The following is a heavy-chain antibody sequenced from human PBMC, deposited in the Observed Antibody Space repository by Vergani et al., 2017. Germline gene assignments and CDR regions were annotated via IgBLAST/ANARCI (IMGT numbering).Heavy chain of an antibody. Sequence: QLLESGGGLIQPGGSLRLSCAASGFTFNSYAMTWVRPAPGKGLEGVSGINNNGVSTYYADSVKGRFTISRDNSKNTLYLQMTDLGAEDTATYYCAKVCGSTSCPYGGGAFDVWGHGTMVTVSS. CDR2: INNNGVST. CDR1: GFTFNSYA. CDR3: AKVCGSTSCPYGGGAFDV. D-gene: IGHD2-2*01. J-gene: IGHJ3*01. V-gene: IGHV3-23*01.